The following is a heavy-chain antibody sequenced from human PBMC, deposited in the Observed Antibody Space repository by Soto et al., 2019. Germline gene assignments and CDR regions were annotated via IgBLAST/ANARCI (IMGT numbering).Heavy chain of an antibody. Sequence: QVQLVQSGAEVKKPGSSVKVSCKASGVTFSSYGISWVRQAPGQGLEFMGGIIPICGTTNYAHKFRDRVTFTADESTNTTYMELTSLRSEDTAVYYCARASGRGWYNWFDPWGQGTLVTVSS. CDR3: ARASGRGWYNWFDP. CDR1: GVTFSSYG. V-gene: IGHV1-69*01. CDR2: IIPICGTT. J-gene: IGHJ5*02. D-gene: IGHD6-19*01.